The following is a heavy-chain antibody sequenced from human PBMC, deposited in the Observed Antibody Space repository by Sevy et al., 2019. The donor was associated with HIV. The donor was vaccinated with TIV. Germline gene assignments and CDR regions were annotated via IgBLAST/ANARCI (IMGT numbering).Heavy chain of an antibody. CDR2: ISYDGSNK. J-gene: IGHJ3*02. Sequence: GGSLRLSCAASGFTFSSYAMHWVRQAPGKGLEWVAVISYDGSNKYYADSLKGRFTISRDKSKNTLYLQMNSMRAADTAVYYCARDAEDYSNYVWGDFDIWGQGTMVTVSS. V-gene: IGHV3-30-3*01. CDR1: GFTFSSYA. CDR3: ARDAEDYSNYVWGDFDI. D-gene: IGHD4-4*01.